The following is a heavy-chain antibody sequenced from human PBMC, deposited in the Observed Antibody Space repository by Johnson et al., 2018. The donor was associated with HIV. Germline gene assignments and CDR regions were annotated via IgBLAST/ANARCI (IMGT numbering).Heavy chain of an antibody. D-gene: IGHD3-22*01. CDR2: ISYDGSNK. CDR1: GFTFSSYG. Sequence: QVQLVESGGGVVQPGRSLRLSCAASGFTFSSYGMHWVRQAPGKGLEWVAFISYDGSNKYYADSVRGRFTISRDNAKNTLYLQMNSLRAGDTAVYYCASGKVRSRYDSSGYCHHSTQTYAFDIWGQGTMVTVSS. CDR3: ASGKVRSRYDSSGYCHHSTQTYAFDI. J-gene: IGHJ3*02. V-gene: IGHV3-33*05.